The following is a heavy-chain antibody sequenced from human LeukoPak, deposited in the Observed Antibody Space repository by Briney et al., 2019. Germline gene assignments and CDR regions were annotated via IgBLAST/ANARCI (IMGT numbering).Heavy chain of an antibody. Sequence: GGSLRLSCAASGSTFRSHTMSWVRQVPGKGLEWISYISNTGSVIYYADSVKGRFTISRDNAKNSLYLQMNSLRAEDTAVYYCAKDRSYKGMIWDNYRGVAFDIWGQGTMVTVSS. V-gene: IGHV3-48*04. D-gene: IGHD1-20*01. CDR3: AKDRSYKGMIWDNYRGVAFDI. CDR1: GSTFRSHT. CDR2: ISNTGSVI. J-gene: IGHJ3*02.